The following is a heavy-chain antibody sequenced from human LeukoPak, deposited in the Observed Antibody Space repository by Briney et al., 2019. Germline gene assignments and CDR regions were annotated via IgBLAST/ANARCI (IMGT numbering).Heavy chain of an antibody. J-gene: IGHJ4*02. CDR2: ISWNSGSI. D-gene: IGHD6-19*01. CDR1: GFTFDDYA. Sequence: GGSLRLSCAASGFTFDDYAMHWVRQAPGKGLEWVSGISWNSGSIGYADSVKGRFTISRDNAKNSLYLQMNSLRAEDTALYYCAKDLLEVYSSGCFDYWGQGTLVTVSS. V-gene: IGHV3-9*01. CDR3: AKDLLEVYSSGCFDY.